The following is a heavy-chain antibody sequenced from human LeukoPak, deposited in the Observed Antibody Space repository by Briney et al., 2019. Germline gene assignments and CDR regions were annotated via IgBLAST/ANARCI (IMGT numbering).Heavy chain of an antibody. CDR3: ARGGVRSSSWYRY. D-gene: IGHD6-13*01. Sequence: PSETLSLTCAVYGGSFSGYYWSWIRQPPGKGLEWIGEINHSGSTNYNPSLKSRVTISVDTSKNQFSLKLSSVTAADTAGYYCARGGVRSSSWYRYWGQGTLVTVSS. CDR1: GGSFSGYY. J-gene: IGHJ4*02. V-gene: IGHV4-34*01. CDR2: INHSGST.